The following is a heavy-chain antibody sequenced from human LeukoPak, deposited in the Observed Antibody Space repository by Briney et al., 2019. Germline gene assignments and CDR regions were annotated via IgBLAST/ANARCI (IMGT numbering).Heavy chain of an antibody. Sequence: SETLSLTCTVSGGSISSYYWSWIRSPQGKGLEWIGNIYTSGSTNYNPSLKSRVTISVDTSKNQFSLKLSSVTAADTAVYYCATNTGYYDTTKNSFSAFDIWGQGTMVTVSS. CDR1: GGSISSYY. D-gene: IGHD3-22*01. CDR3: ATNTGYYDTTKNSFSAFDI. V-gene: IGHV4-4*08. CDR2: IYTSGST. J-gene: IGHJ3*02.